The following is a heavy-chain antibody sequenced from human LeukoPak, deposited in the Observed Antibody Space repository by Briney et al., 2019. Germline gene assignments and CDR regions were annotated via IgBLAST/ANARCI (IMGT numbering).Heavy chain of an antibody. CDR3: ARDRYYDYVWGSYPPDY. CDR2: ISSSSSYI. J-gene: IGHJ4*02. V-gene: IGHV3-21*01. D-gene: IGHD3-16*02. Sequence: GGSLRLSCAASGFTFSSYSMNWVRQAPGKALEWVSPISSSSSYIYYADSVKGRFTLSRDNAKNSLYLQMHSLRAEDTAVYYCARDRYYDYVWGSYPPDYWGQGTLVTVSS. CDR1: GFTFSSYS.